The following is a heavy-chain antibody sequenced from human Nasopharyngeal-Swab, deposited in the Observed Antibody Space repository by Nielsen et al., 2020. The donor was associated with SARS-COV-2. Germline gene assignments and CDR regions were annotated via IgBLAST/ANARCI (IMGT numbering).Heavy chain of an antibody. Sequence: ASVKVSCKASGYTFTGYYMHWVRQAPGQGLEWMGRINHNSGGTNYAQKFQGRVTMTRDTSISTAYMELSRLRSDDTAVYYCARGYSGYDLYYYYYMDVWGKGTTVTVSS. CDR1: GYTFTGYY. CDR2: INHNSGGT. D-gene: IGHD5-12*01. J-gene: IGHJ6*03. CDR3: ARGYSGYDLYYYYYMDV. V-gene: IGHV1-2*06.